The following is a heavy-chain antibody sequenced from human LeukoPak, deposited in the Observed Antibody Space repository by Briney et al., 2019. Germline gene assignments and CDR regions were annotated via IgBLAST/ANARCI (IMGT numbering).Heavy chain of an antibody. Sequence: PSETLSLTCTVSGGSISSSSYYWGWIRQPPGKGLEWIGSIYYSGSTYYNPSLKSRVTISVDTSKNQFSLKLSSVTAADTAVYYCARQGVGNILTGYYSGWFDPWSQGTLVTVSS. CDR2: IYYSGST. V-gene: IGHV4-39*07. D-gene: IGHD3-9*01. CDR3: ARQGVGNILTGYYSGWFDP. J-gene: IGHJ5*02. CDR1: GGSISSSSYY.